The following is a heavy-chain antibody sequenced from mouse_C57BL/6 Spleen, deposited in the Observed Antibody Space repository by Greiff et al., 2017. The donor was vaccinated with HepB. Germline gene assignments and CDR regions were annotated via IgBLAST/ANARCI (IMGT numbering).Heavy chain of an antibody. CDR2: IHPNSGST. CDR1: GYTFTSYW. V-gene: IGHV1-64*01. J-gene: IGHJ3*01. Sequence: QVQLQQPGAELVKPGASVTLSCKASGYTFTSYWMHWVKQRPGQGLEWIGMIHPNSGSTNYNEKFKSKATLTVDKSSSTAYMQLSSLTSEDSAVYYCAREGSNAWFAYWGQGTLVTVSA. D-gene: IGHD2-5*01. CDR3: AREGSNAWFAY.